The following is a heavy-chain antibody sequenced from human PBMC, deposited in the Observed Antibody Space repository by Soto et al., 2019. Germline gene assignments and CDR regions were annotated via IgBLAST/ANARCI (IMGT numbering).Heavy chain of an antibody. D-gene: IGHD5-18*01. J-gene: IGHJ4*02. V-gene: IGHV5-51*01. CDR2: IYPGDSDT. CDR3: ARHAFDAEYSYGFDY. CDR1: GYSFTSYC. Sequence: GESLKISCRNSGYSFTSYCIGWVRQMPGKGLKWMGIIYPGDSDTRYSPSFQGQVTISADKSISTAYLQWSSLEASDTATYYCARHAFDAEYSYGFDYWGQGTLVNVSS.